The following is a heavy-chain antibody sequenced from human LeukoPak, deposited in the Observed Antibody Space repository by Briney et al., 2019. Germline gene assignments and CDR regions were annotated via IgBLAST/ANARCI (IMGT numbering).Heavy chain of an antibody. CDR3: TALTTAYYFDY. CDR1: GGSISSGGYY. J-gene: IGHJ4*02. V-gene: IGHV4-30-2*01. D-gene: IGHD4-11*01. CDR2: IYHSGST. Sequence: PSETLSLTCTVSGGSISSGGYYWSWIQQPPGKGLEWIGYIYHSGSTYYNPSLKSRVTISVDRSKNQFSLKLSSVTATDTAVYYCTALTTAYYFDYWGQGTLVTVSS.